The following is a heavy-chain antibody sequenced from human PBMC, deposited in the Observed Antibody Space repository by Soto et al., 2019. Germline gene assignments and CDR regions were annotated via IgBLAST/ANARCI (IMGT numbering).Heavy chain of an antibody. CDR3: ARGNPFNYAGFDV. V-gene: IGHV1-8*01. D-gene: IGHD3-16*01. J-gene: IGHJ6*02. CDR2: MNAKSGDT. CDR1: GYTFSDFD. Sequence: QAHLEQSGAEVKRPGASVKVSCKASGYTFSDFDINWLRQASGQGPEWMGWMNAKSGDTFFAQRLQGKFNMTWDTSPSTAYMEVGSLTSDDTAMYYCARGNPFNYAGFDVWGQGTTVAVSS.